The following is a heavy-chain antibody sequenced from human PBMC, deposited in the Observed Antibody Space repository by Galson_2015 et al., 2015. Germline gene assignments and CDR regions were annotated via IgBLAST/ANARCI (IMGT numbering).Heavy chain of an antibody. V-gene: IGHV3-48*03. CDR2: ISSDSFTI. CDR3: ARGGRKYDFWSGYPS. CDR1: GFSFGDYE. J-gene: IGHJ5*02. D-gene: IGHD3-3*01. Sequence: SLRLSCAASGFSFGDYEMNWVRQAPGKGLEWVSYISSDSFTIYYADSVKGRFTISRDNAKNSLYLQMNSLRAEDTAVYYCARGGRKYDFWSGYPSWGQGTLVTVSS.